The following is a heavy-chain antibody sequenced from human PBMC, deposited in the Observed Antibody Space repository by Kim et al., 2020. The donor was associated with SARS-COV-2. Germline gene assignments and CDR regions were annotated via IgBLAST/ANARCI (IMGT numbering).Heavy chain of an antibody. J-gene: IGHJ5*01. V-gene: IGHV5-51*01. CDR3: AKWGQPSCGDVDCYNYFDP. D-gene: IGHD2-21*02. CDR1: GYTFANYW. CDR2: IYPIDSDA. Sequence: GESLKISCQGSGYTFANYWIGWVRQLPGKGLEWMGFIYPIDSDARYGPSFQGQVTMSVDKSINVAYLQWNSLKASDTAIYYCAKWGQPSCGDVDCYNYFDPWGQGTLVTVSP.